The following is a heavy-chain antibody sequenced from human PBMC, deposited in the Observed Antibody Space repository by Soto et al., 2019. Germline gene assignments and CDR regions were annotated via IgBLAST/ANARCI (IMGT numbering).Heavy chain of an antibody. CDR3: ARDHLGYTVTERNWFDP. CDR1: GYTFTSYY. CDR2: INPSVGSA. J-gene: IGHJ5*02. Sequence: GASVKVSCKASGYTFTSYYMHWVRQAPGQGLEWMGIINPSVGSASYVQKFQGRVTITTDKSTSTAYMELSSLRSEDTAVYYCARDHLGYTVTERNWFDPWGQGTLVTSPQ. V-gene: IGHV1-46*01. D-gene: IGHD4-4*01.